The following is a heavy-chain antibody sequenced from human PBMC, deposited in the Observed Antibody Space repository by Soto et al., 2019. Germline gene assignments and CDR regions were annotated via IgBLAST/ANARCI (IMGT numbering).Heavy chain of an antibody. CDR2: ISSSGSTI. V-gene: IGHV3-48*03. Sequence: PGGSLRLSCAASGFTFSSYEMNWVRQAPGKGLEWVSYISSSGSTIYYADSVKGRFTISRDNAKNSLYLQMNSLRAEDTAVYYCAGGRLYCSSTSCANWFDPWGQGTLVTVPS. J-gene: IGHJ5*02. D-gene: IGHD2-2*01. CDR1: GFTFSSYE. CDR3: AGGRLYCSSTSCANWFDP.